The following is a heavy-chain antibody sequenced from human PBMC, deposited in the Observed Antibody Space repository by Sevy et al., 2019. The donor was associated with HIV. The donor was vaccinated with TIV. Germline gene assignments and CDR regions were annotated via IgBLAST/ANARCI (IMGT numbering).Heavy chain of an antibody. CDR2: IRSKAYGGTT. Sequence: GESLKISCTASGFTFGDYAMSWFRQAPGKGLEWVGFIRSKAYGGTTEYDASVKGRFTISRDDSKSIAYLQMNSLKTEDTAVYYCTRDWGPQPLLWFGESFDYWGQGTLVTVSS. J-gene: IGHJ4*02. V-gene: IGHV3-49*03. CDR1: GFTFGDYA. D-gene: IGHD3-10*01. CDR3: TRDWGPQPLLWFGESFDY.